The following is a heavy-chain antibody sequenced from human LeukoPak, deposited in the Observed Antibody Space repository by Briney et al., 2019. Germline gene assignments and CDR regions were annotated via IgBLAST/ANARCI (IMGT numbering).Heavy chain of an antibody. D-gene: IGHD6-19*01. J-gene: IGHJ4*02. V-gene: IGHV3-30*02. CDR3: ARGFSSGWLGAFGY. CDR2: IRYDGNNK. Sequence: PGGSLRLSCGASGFTFSNYGMLWVRQAPGKGLEWVAFIRYDGNNKLYADSVKGRFTISRDNAKNSLYLQMNSLRAEDTAVYYCARGFSSGWLGAFGYWGQGTLVTVSS. CDR1: GFTFSNYG.